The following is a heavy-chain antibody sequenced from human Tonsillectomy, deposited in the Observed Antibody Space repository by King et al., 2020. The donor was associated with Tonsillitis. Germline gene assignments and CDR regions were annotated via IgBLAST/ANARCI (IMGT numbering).Heavy chain of an antibody. V-gene: IGHV4-31*03. CDR1: GGSISSGGYY. D-gene: IGHD6-13*01. Sequence: QLQESGPGLVKPSQTLSLTCTVSGGSISSGGYYWRWVRQHPGKGLEWIGYIYYIGTTYYNPSLKSRVTISLDTSKNQFSLKLTSVTAADTAVYYCARVYSSTWYNWFDPWGQGTLVTVSS. CDR3: ARVYSSTWYNWFDP. CDR2: IYYIGTT. J-gene: IGHJ5*02.